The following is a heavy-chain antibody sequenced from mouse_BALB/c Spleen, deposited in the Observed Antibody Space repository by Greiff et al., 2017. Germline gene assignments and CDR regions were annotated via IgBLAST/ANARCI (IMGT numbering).Heavy chain of an antibody. CDR1: GFTFSSYA. CDR3: TRTLYYAIDY. CDR2: ISSGGSYT. V-gene: IGHV5-9-3*01. J-gene: IGHJ4*01. Sequence: EVKLVESGGGLVKPGGSLKLSCAASGFTFSSYAMSWVRQTPEKRLEWVATISSGGSYTYYPDSVKGRFTISRDNAKNTLYLQMSSLRSEDTAMYYCTRTLYYAIDYWGQGTAVTVSA.